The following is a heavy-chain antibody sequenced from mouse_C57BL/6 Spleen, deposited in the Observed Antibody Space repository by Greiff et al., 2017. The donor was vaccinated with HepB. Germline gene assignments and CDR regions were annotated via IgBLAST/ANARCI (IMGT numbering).Heavy chain of an antibody. V-gene: IGHV5-6*02. CDR3: ASYYYGSSPAWFAY. CDR1: GFTFSSYG. D-gene: IGHD1-1*01. Sequence: EVMLVESGGDLVKPGGSLKLSCAASGFTFSSYGMSWVRQTPDKRLEWVATISSGGSYTYYPDSVKGRFTISRDNAKNTLYLQMSSLKSEDTAMYYCASYYYGSSPAWFAYWGQGTLVTVSA. CDR2: ISSGGSYT. J-gene: IGHJ3*01.